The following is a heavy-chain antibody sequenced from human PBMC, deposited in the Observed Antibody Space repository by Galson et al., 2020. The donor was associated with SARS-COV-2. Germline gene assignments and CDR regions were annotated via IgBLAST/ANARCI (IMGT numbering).Heavy chain of an antibody. CDR2: IYYSGST. CDR1: SDSISSTLYY. V-gene: IGHV4-39*07. D-gene: IGHD1-1*01. Sequence: SETLSLTCTVSSDSISSTLYYRGWIRQPPGKGLEWIASIYYSGSTYYNPSLKRRVTISVDTSKNQFSLKLSSVTAADTAVYYCARDRNENYFDQWGQGALVIVSS. J-gene: IGHJ4*02. CDR3: ARDRNENYFDQ.